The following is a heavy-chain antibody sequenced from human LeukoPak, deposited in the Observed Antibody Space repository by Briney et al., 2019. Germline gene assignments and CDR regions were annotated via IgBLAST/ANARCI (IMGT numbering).Heavy chain of an antibody. V-gene: IGHV4-59*01. CDR3: ARDSGGPYWYYYGMDV. J-gene: IGHJ6*02. D-gene: IGHD2-8*02. Sequence: SETLSLTCTVSPGSITGYYFTWIRQPPGKGLEWLGFIYYSGTTNYSPSFKSRLTMSLDTSKNQVSLRLTSVTAADTAVYYCARDSGGPYWYYYGMDVWGRGTTVTVSS. CDR1: PGSITGYY. CDR2: IYYSGTT.